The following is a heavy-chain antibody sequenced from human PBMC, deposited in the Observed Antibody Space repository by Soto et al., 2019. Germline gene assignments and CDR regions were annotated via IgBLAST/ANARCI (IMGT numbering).Heavy chain of an antibody. V-gene: IGHV3-30*18. CDR2: MSFDGNSK. CDR1: GFTFSSFG. Sequence: RGALRLSCAASGFTFSSFGMHWVRQAPGKGLEWVAVMSFDGNSKYYADSMKGRFIISRDNSKNTLYLEMNSLRAEDTAVYYCAKDKGRSLTGGMDVWGQGTSVTVSS. CDR3: AKDKGRSLTGGMDV. D-gene: IGHD3-9*01. J-gene: IGHJ6*02.